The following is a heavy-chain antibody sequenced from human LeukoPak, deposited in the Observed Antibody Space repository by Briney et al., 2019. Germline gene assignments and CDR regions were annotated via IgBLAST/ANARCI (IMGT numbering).Heavy chain of an antibody. CDR1: GFTFSSYA. CDR2: ISYDGSNK. Sequence: GGSLRLSCAASGFTFSSYAMHWVRQAPGKGLEWVAVISYDGSNKYYADSVKGRFTISRDNSKNTLYLQMNSLRAEDTAVYYCAIGDGLGELSSSFDYWGQGTLVTVSS. V-gene: IGHV3-30*04. D-gene: IGHD3-16*02. CDR3: AIGDGLGELSSSFDY. J-gene: IGHJ4*02.